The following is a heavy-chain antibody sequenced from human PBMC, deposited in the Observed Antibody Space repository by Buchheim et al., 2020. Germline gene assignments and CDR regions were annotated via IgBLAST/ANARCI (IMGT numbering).Heavy chain of an antibody. CDR3: ARKEGSSSWYDDWYFDL. CDR1: GFTFSSYA. J-gene: IGHJ2*01. D-gene: IGHD6-13*01. V-gene: IGHV3-30*04. CDR2: ISYDGSNK. Sequence: QVQLVGSGGGVVQPGRSLRLSCAASGFTFSSYAMHWVRQAPGKGLEWVAVISYDGSNKYYADSVKGRFTISRDNSKNTQYLQMNSLRAEDTAVYYCARKEGSSSWYDDWYFDLWGRGTL.